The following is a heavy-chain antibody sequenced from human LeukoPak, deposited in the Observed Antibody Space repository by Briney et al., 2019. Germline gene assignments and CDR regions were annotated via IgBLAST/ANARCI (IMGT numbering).Heavy chain of an antibody. CDR1: GGSISSYY. J-gene: IGHJ3*02. Sequence: SETLSLTCTVSGGSISSYYWSWIRQPAGKGLEWIGRIYTSGSTNYNPSLKSRVTMSVDTSKNQFSLKLSSVTAADTAVYYCARDVGYSSSWFNAFDIWGQGTMVTVSS. CDR2: IYTSGST. D-gene: IGHD6-13*01. V-gene: IGHV4-4*07. CDR3: ARDVGYSSSWFNAFDI.